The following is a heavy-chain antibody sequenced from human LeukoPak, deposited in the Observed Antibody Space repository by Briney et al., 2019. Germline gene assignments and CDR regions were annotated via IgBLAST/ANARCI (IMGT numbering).Heavy chain of an antibody. CDR2: VFYTGYT. CDR1: GGSISSSSYY. D-gene: IGHD2/OR15-2a*01. CDR3: ARGNIAP. J-gene: IGHJ5*02. Sequence: SETLSLTCTVSGGSISSSSYYWGWIRQPPGKGLEWIGYVFYTGYTHYNPSLKSRVTISVDTSKNQFSLKLSSVTAADTAVYYCARGNIAPWGQGTLVTVSS. V-gene: IGHV4-61*05.